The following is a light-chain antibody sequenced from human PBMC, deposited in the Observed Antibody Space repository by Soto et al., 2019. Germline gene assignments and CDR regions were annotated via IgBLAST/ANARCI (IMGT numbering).Light chain of an antibody. CDR2: GAS. V-gene: IGKV3-20*01. CDR3: QHYGTSPRT. CDR1: QSISSIY. Sequence: EIVLTQSPGTLSLSPGDRATLSCRASQSISSIYLAWYQHKPGQSPRLLIYGASSRAAGIPDRFSGSGSGTDFTLTISRLEPEDFAVFYCQHYGTSPRTFGQGTKLEIK. J-gene: IGKJ2*01.